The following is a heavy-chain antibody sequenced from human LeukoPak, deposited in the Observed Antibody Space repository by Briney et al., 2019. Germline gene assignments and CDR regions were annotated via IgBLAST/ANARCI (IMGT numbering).Heavy chain of an antibody. Sequence: GASVKVSCKASGYTFTSYDINWVRQATGQGLEWMGWMNPNSGNTGYAQKFQGRVTMTGDTSTSTVYMELSSLGSEDTAVYYCARASSTAVAIYYYYDMDVWGQGTTVTVSS. J-gene: IGHJ6*02. CDR3: ARASSTAVAIYYYYDMDV. D-gene: IGHD6-19*01. CDR2: MNPNSGNT. V-gene: IGHV1-8*01. CDR1: GYTFTSYD.